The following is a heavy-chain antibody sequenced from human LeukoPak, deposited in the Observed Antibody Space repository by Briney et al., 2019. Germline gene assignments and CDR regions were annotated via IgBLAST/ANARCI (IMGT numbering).Heavy chain of an antibody. V-gene: IGHV1-2*02. D-gene: IGHD6-19*01. CDR2: INPNSGGT. Sequence: GASVKVSCKASGYTFTGYYIHWVRQAPGQGLEWMGWINPNSGGTNYVQKFQGRVTMTRDTSISTAYMELSSLRSEDTAVYYCTIAVAGLNWFDPWGQGTLVTVSS. CDR3: TIAVAGLNWFDP. J-gene: IGHJ5*02. CDR1: GYTFTGYY.